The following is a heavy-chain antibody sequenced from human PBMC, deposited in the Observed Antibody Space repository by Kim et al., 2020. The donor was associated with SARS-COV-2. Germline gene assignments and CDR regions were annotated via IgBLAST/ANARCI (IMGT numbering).Heavy chain of an antibody. Sequence: GESLKISCKGSGYSFTSYWISWVRQMPGKGLEWMGRIDPSDSYTNYSPSFQGHVTISADKSISTAYLQWSSLKASDTAMYYCARSYYYGSGSYLTFDYYYYGMDVGGQGTTVTVSS. V-gene: IGHV5-10-1*01. CDR2: IDPSDSYT. CDR1: GYSFTSYW. D-gene: IGHD3-10*01. CDR3: ARSYYYGSGSYLTFDYYYYGMDV. J-gene: IGHJ6*02.